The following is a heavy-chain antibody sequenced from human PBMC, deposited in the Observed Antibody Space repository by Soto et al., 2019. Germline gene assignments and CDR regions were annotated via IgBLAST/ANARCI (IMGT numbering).Heavy chain of an antibody. Sequence: QVQLQESGPGLVKPSQTLSLTCTVSGGSISSGGYYWSWIRHHPGKGLEWIGYIYSSGSTYYNPSLRSRVTISADTSKNQFSLKLSSVTAADTAVYYCVRDYDYDSSRNDAFDIWGQGTTVTVSS. V-gene: IGHV4-31*03. CDR1: GGSISSGGYY. D-gene: IGHD3-22*01. CDR2: IYSSGST. CDR3: VRDYDYDSSRNDAFDI. J-gene: IGHJ3*02.